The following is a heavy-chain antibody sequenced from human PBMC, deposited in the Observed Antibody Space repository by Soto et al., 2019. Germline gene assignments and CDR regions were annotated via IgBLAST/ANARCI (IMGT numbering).Heavy chain of an antibody. CDR3: AKEDDDFWXGYYTSYFDY. J-gene: IGHJ4*02. D-gene: IGHD3-3*01. CDR2: ITQTETGT. Sequence: GGSLRLSCAASGFTFSTYTMNWVRPAPGKGLEWVSGITQTETGTHYADSVKGRFTISRDNSKNMLFLQMNSLRAEDTAVYYCAKEDDDFWXGYYTSYFDYWGQGTLVTVSS. CDR1: GFTFSTYT. V-gene: IGHV3-23*01.